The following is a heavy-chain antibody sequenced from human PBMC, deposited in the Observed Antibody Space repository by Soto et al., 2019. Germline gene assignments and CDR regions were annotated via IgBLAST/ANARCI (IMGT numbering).Heavy chain of an antibody. Sequence: GGSLRLSCAASGFTFSSYAMSWVRQAPGKGLEWVSAISGSGGSTYYADSVKGRFTISRDNSKNTLYLQMNSLRAEDPAGYYCVKARQWQRAYFDYWSQGSRVIVSS. J-gene: IGHJ4*02. V-gene: IGHV3-23*01. D-gene: IGHD6-19*01. CDR2: ISGSGGST. CDR3: VKARQWQRAYFDY. CDR1: GFTFSSYA.